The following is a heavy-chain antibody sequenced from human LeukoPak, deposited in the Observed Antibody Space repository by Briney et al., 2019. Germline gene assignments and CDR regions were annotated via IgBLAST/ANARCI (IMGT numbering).Heavy chain of an antibody. D-gene: IGHD6-25*01. CDR2: INPSGGST. CDR1: GYTFTSYY. V-gene: IGHV1-46*01. J-gene: IGHJ6*03. Sequence: VASVKVSCKASGYTFTSYYMHWVRQAPGQGLEWMGIINPSGGSTSYAQKFQGRVTMTRDMSTSTVYMELSSLRSEDTAVYYCAKEGPKSIAATGYYMDVWGKGTTVTISS. CDR3: AKEGPKSIAATGYYMDV.